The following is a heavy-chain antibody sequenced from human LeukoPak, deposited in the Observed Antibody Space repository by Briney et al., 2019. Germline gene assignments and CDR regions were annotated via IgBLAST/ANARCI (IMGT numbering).Heavy chain of an antibody. CDR3: AKDQRWPGGYYYYYGMDV. V-gene: IGHV3-30*18. D-gene: IGHD5-24*01. CDR2: ISYDGSNK. CDR1: GFTFSSYG. Sequence: QPGGSLRLSCAASGFTFSSYGMHWVRQAPGKGLEWVAVISYDGSNKYYADSVKGRFTISRDNSKNTLYLQMNSLRAEDTAVYYCAKDQRWPGGYYYYYGMDVWGQGTTVTVSS. J-gene: IGHJ6*02.